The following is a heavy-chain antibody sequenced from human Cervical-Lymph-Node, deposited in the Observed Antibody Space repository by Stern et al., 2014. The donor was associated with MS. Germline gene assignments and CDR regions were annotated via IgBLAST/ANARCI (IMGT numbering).Heavy chain of an antibody. J-gene: IGHJ4*02. Sequence: VQLVESGPEMKKPGDSVKVSCKASGYAFKTYGISWVRQAPGQGLEWLGWITVYNGNPNSAQKVQERVTKTTDISQSTVYMELRRLRPDDTGVYYRVRDRPYCTGGDCYTNGDFWGQGTLVTVSS. CDR2: ITVYNGNP. CDR3: VRDRPYCTGGDCYTNGDF. CDR1: GYAFKTYG. D-gene: IGHD2-8*02. V-gene: IGHV1-18*01.